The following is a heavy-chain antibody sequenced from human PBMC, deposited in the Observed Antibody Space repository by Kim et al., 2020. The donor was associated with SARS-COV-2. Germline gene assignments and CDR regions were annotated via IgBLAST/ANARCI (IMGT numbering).Heavy chain of an antibody. J-gene: IGHJ4*02. Sequence: GGSLRLSCAASGFTVSSNYMSWVRQAPGKGLEWVSVIYSGGSTYYADSVKGRFTISRDNSKNTLYLQMNSLRAEDTAVYYCARDLAPLRLGELSYLYWGQGTLVTVSS. CDR1: GFTVSSNY. CDR2: IYSGGST. V-gene: IGHV3-66*02. CDR3: ARDLAPLRLGELSYLY. D-gene: IGHD3-16*02.